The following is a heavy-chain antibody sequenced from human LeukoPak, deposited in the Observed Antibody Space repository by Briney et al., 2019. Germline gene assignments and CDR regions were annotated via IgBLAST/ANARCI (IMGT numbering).Heavy chain of an antibody. V-gene: IGHV4-34*01. D-gene: IGHD3-3*01. J-gene: IGHJ3*02. CDR2: INHSVST. Sequence: SVTLSLTCALYGDSFSGYYWRGLRQPPGKGVEGIGEINHSVSTNYNTSLKCRVTISVDTSKNQFYLKLSSVTAADTAVYYCARDRSHWRFDAFDIWGQGTMVTVSS. CDR1: GDSFSGYY. CDR3: ARDRSHWRFDAFDI.